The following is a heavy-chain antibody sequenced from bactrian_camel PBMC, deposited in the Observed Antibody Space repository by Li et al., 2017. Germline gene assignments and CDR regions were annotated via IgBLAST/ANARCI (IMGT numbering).Heavy chain of an antibody. CDR3: AARLGSLPFATSRNVLRSQNYNY. CDR1: DYTYSSYC. CDR2: LHSDGST. Sequence: HVQLVESGGGSVQTGGSLRLSCVVRDYTYSSYCMGWFRQGPGQEREGVASLHSDGSTYYADSVKGRFTISQDKAKNTVYLEMKNLKPDDTAMYSCAARLGSLPFATSRNVLRSQNYNYWGQGTQVTVS. V-gene: IGHV3S9*01. J-gene: IGHJ4*01. D-gene: IGHD2*01.